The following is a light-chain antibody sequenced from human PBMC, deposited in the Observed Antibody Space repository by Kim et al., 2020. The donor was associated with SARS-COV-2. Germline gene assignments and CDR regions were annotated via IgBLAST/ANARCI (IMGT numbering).Light chain of an antibody. CDR1: SSNIGAGSD. CDR2: TNT. CDR3: QSYDNSLNLKV. V-gene: IGLV1-40*01. Sequence: QSVLTQPPSVSGAPGQRVTISCTGGSSNIGAGSDVHWYQQLPGTAPKLLISTNTNRPSGVPDRFSGSKSGTSASLAITGLQAEDEADYYCQSYDNSLNLKVFGGGTQLTV. J-gene: IGLJ2*01.